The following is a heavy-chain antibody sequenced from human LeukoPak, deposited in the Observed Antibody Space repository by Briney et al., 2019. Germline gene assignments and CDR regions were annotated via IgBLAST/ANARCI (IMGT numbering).Heavy chain of an antibody. CDR3: TRDSGTTGEVKFDP. CDR1: GGSFSGYY. CDR2: IYGTGTI. J-gene: IGHJ5*02. V-gene: IGHV4-4*07. Sequence: SETLSLTCAVYGGSFSGYYWSWIRQPAGKGLEWIGRIYGTGTITYNPSLQSRVTVSVDTSKNEFSLKMSSVTAADTAVYYCTRDSGTTGEVKFDPWGQGTLVAVSS. D-gene: IGHD3-10*01.